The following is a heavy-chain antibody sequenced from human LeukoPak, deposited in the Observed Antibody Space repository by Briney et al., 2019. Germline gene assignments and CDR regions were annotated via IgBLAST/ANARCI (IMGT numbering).Heavy chain of an antibody. CDR3: ARGKGYYDSSGPDY. CDR1: GGSFSGYY. Sequence: SETLSLTCAVYGGSFSGYYWSWTRQPPGKGLEWIGEINHSGSTNYNPSLKSRVTISVDTSKNQFSLKLSSVTAADTAVYYCARGKGYYDSSGPDYWGQGTLVTVSS. D-gene: IGHD3-22*01. CDR2: INHSGST. J-gene: IGHJ4*02. V-gene: IGHV4-34*01.